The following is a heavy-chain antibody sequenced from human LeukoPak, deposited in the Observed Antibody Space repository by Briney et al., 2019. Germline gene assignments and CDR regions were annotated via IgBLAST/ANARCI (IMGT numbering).Heavy chain of an antibody. CDR1: GGSISSSSYY. J-gene: IGHJ6*03. V-gene: IGHV4-39*07. D-gene: IGHD3-9*01. CDR3: ARGLRYFDWLVSALYYYYYYMDV. Sequence: PSETLSLTCTVSGGSISSSSYYWGWIRQPPGKGLEWIGSIYYSGSTYYNPSLKSRVTISVDTSKNQFSLKLSSVTAADTAVYYCARGLRYFDWLVSALYYYYYYMDVWGKGTTVTVSS. CDR2: IYYSGST.